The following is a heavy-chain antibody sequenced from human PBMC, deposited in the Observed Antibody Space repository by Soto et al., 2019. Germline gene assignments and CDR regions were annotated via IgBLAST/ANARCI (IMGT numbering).Heavy chain of an antibody. Sequence: DVQLLESGGGLVQPGGSLTLSCAASRFTFSDFAMSWVRQAPGKGLEWVSSIGGSDTDTYYADSVKGRFTISRDNSKNTLYLQMDSLRDEDMAVYYCAKDAVPYNGKWDWFDSWGQGTLVIVSS. CDR1: RFTFSDFA. V-gene: IGHV3-23*01. CDR2: IGGSDTDT. CDR3: AKDAVPYNGKWDWFDS. J-gene: IGHJ5*01. D-gene: IGHD1-20*01.